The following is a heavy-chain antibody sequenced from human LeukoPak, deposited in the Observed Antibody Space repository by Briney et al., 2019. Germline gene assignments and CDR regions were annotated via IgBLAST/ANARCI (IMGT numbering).Heavy chain of an antibody. V-gene: IGHV3-21*01. CDR1: GFTFSSYT. CDR2: ISSSTNYI. CDR3: AREQTRGGDLHY. Sequence: GGSLRLSCAASGFTFSSYTMHWVRQGKGLEWVSSISSSTNYIYYADSVKGRFTISRDNAKNSLFLQMNSLRVEDTAVYYCAREQTRGGDLHYWGQGALVTVSS. J-gene: IGHJ4*02. D-gene: IGHD2-21*02.